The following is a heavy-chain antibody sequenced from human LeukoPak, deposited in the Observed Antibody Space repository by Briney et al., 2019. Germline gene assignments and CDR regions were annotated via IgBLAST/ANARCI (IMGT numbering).Heavy chain of an antibody. V-gene: IGHV3-53*01. J-gene: IGHJ4*02. CDR1: GVTASSNY. CDR2: NYSGGGT. Sequence: PGGSLRLSCAASGVTASSNYMSWVRQAPGKGLEWVSVNYSGGGTYHADSVKGRFTISRDNSKNTLYLQMNSLRAEDTAVYYCATIHSDGDFDSWGQGTLVTVSS. D-gene: IGHD4-17*01. CDR3: ATIHSDGDFDS.